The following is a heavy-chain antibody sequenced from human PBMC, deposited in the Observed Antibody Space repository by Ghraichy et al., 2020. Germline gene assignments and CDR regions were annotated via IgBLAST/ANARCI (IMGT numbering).Heavy chain of an antibody. CDR2: IYYSGST. V-gene: IGHV4-59*08. D-gene: IGHD4-17*01. J-gene: IGHJ3*02. CDR1: GGSISSYY. CDR3: ARLRYGDSTWTFDI. Sequence: SQTLSLTCTVSGGSISSYYWSWIRQPPGKGLEWIGYIYYSGSTNYNPSLKSRVTISVDTSKNQFSLKLSSVTAADTAVYYCARLRYGDSTWTFDIWGQGTIVTVSS.